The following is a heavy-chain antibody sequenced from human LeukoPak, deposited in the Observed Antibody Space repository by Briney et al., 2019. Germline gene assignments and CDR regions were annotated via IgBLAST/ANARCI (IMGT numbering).Heavy chain of an antibody. CDR3: ARGRNYYDSSGYYPRVFDY. D-gene: IGHD3-22*01. CDR2: IYYSGST. Sequence: SETLSLTCTVSGGSISSYSWSWIRQPPGKGLEWIGYIYYSGSTNYNPSLKSRVTISVDTSKNQFSLKLSSVTAADTAVYYCARGRNYYDSSGYYPRVFDYWGQGTLVTVSS. CDR1: GGSISSYS. V-gene: IGHV4-59*01. J-gene: IGHJ4*02.